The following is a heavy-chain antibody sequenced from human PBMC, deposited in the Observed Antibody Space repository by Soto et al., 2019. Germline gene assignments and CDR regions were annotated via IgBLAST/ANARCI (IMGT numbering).Heavy chain of an antibody. D-gene: IGHD6-13*01. CDR3: ARIGYSSSPTGYYYYGMDV. V-gene: IGHV4-61*05. J-gene: IGHJ6*02. Sequence: SETLSLTCTVSGGSISSSSYYWGWIRQPPGKGLEWIGYIYYSGSTNYNSSLKSRVTISVDTSKNQFSLKLSSVTAADTAVYYCARIGYSSSPTGYYYYGMDVWGQGTTVTVSS. CDR2: IYYSGST. CDR1: GGSISSSSYY.